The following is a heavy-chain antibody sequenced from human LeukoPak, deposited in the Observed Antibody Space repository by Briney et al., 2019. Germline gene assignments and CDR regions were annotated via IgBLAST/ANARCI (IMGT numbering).Heavy chain of an antibody. D-gene: IGHD5-12*01. CDR2: VYSDGSI. V-gene: IGHV3-53*01. J-gene: IGHJ3*01. CDR3: ARDRHRYRGINGDGDAFDV. CDR1: GFAVSSNY. Sequence: PGGSLRLSCEASGFAVSSNYISWVRQALGKGLKWVSIVYSDGSIFHADSVKGRFTMSRDISRNTLDLQMNSLRVEDTAVYFCARDRHRYRGINGDGDAFDVWGQGTMVTVSS.